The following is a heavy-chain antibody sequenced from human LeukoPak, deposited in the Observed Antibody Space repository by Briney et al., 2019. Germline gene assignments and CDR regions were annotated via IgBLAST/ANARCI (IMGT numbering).Heavy chain of an antibody. CDR3: ARLGSTTGTTFTGFDY. CDR2: IYTSGST. CDR1: GGSISSYY. Sequence: PSETLSLTCTVSGGSISSYYWSWIRQPPGKGLEWIGYIYTSGSTNYNPSLKSRVTISVDTSKNQSSLKLSSVTAADTAVYYCARLGSTTGTTFTGFDYWGQGTLVTVSS. D-gene: IGHD1-1*01. J-gene: IGHJ4*02. V-gene: IGHV4-4*09.